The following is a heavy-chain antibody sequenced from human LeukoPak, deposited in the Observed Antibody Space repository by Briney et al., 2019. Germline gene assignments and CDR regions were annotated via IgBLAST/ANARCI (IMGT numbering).Heavy chain of an antibody. CDR2: ISSSGSTI. CDR3: ARVDDYVWGSYLDY. Sequence: GGSLRLSCAATGFTFSDYYMSWIRQAPGKVLEWVSYISSSGSTIYYADLVKGRFTISRDNAKNSLYLQMNSLRAEDTAVYYCARVDDYVWGSYLDYWGQGTLVTVSS. D-gene: IGHD3-16*02. CDR1: GFTFSDYY. J-gene: IGHJ4*02. V-gene: IGHV3-11*04.